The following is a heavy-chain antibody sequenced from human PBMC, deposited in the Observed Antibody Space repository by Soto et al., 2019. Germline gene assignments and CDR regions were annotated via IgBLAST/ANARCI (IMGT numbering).Heavy chain of an antibody. Sequence: SVKVSCKASGGTFSSYAISWVRQAPGQGLEWMGGIIAICGTANYAQKFQGRVTITADESTSTAYMELSSLRAEDTAVYYCARDYYDSSGYYNDFDYWGQGTLVTVSS. J-gene: IGHJ4*02. D-gene: IGHD3-22*01. CDR2: IIAICGTA. CDR3: ARDYYDSSGYYNDFDY. V-gene: IGHV1-69*13. CDR1: GGTFSSYA.